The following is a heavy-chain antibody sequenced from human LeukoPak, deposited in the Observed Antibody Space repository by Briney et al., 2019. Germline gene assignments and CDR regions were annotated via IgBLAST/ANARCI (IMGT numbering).Heavy chain of an antibody. V-gene: IGHV3-48*03. CDR2: ISSTGNTV. Sequence: TGGPLRLSCAASGFTFSSYEMNWVRQAPGQGLEWVAYISSTGNTVHYAGSVKGRFTISRDNAKNSLYLQMNRLRAEDTAVYYCTKETPQMDVWGKGTTVTVSS. D-gene: IGHD2-15*01. CDR1: GFTFSSYE. CDR3: TKETPQMDV. J-gene: IGHJ6*04.